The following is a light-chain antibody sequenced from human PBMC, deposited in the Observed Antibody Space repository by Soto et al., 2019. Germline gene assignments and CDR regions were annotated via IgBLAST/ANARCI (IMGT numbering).Light chain of an antibody. CDR2: GGS. Sequence: EIVLTQSPGTLSLSLGERATLSCRVSQSVTSSHLAWYQQKPGQAPRLLIYGGSSRATGIPDKFSGSGSGTDFTLAISRLEPEDFAVYFCHCQQYGTSSAYTFGQGTKLEIK. V-gene: IGKV3-20*01. CDR3: QQYGTSSAYT. J-gene: IGKJ2*01. CDR1: QSVTSSH.